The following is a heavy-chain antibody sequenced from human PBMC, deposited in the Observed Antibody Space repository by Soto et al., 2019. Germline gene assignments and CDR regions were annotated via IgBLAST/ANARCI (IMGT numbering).Heavy chain of an antibody. CDR2: INSDGSST. Sequence: EVQLVESGGGLVQPGGSLRLSCAASGFTFSSYWMHWVRHAPGKGLVWVSRINSDGSSTSYADSVKGRFTISRDNAKNTLYLQMNSLRAEDTAVYYCARGGAEGYCSGGSCYSRGYYYYMDVWGKGTTVTVSS. D-gene: IGHD2-15*01. J-gene: IGHJ6*03. CDR3: ARGGAEGYCSGGSCYSRGYYYYMDV. V-gene: IGHV3-74*01. CDR1: GFTFSSYW.